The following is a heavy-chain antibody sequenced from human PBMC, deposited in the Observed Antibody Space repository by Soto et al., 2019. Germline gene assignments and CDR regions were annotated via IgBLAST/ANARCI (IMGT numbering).Heavy chain of an antibody. CDR1: GDSITSNSYF. CDR3: ASHFSVDSFDY. J-gene: IGHJ4*02. V-gene: IGHV4-39*02. Sequence: QLQLEESGPGLVKPSETLSLTCTVSGDSITSNSYFWAWIRQPPGKGLEWIGSIYYSGTTYYNPSLKSRVTISIDRSKNPFSLKLSSVTAADTAVYYCASHFSVDSFDYWGQGALVTVSS. CDR2: IYYSGTT.